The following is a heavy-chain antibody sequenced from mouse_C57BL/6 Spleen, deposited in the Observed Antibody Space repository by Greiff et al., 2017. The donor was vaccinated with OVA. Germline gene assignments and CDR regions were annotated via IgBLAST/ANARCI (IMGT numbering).Heavy chain of an antibody. CDR1: GYAFSSSW. Sequence: QVQLQQSGPELVKPGASVKISCKASGYAFSSSWMNWVKQRPGKGLEWIGRIYPGDGDTNYNGKFKGKATLTADKSSSTAYMQLSSLTSEDSAVYVCARRGSADWYFDVWGTGTTVTVSS. CDR3: ARRGSADWYFDV. V-gene: IGHV1-82*01. CDR2: IYPGDGDT. J-gene: IGHJ1*03.